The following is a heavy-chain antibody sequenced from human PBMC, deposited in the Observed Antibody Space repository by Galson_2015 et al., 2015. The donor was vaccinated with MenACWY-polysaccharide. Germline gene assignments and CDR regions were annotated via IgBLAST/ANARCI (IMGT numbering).Heavy chain of an antibody. V-gene: IGHV3-9*01. D-gene: IGHD2-15*01. CDR3: AKDILRAQYCSGGRCYPEGAVHI. J-gene: IGHJ3*02. Sequence: SLRLSCAASGFTFDDYAMHWVRQAPGKGLEWVSGISWNSASTGYADSVKGRFTISRDNAKNSLYLQMNSLRVEGTALYYCAKDILRAQYCSGGRCYPEGAVHIWGQGTMVTVSS. CDR2: ISWNSAST. CDR1: GFTFDDYA.